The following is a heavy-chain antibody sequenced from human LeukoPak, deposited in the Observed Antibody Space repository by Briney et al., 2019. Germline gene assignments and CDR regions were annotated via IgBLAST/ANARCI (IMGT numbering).Heavy chain of an antibody. V-gene: IGHV3-74*01. D-gene: IGHD1-14*01. Sequence: PGGSLRLSCAAPGINIRSNWMHWVRQAPGTGLVWVARENSEGSRTTYADSVKGRFTISRDNAKNILYLQMHGLRDEDTAVYYCARDAPTGRTKFEHWGQGTLVTVSS. CDR2: ENSEGSRT. J-gene: IGHJ1*01. CDR3: ARDAPTGRTKFEH. CDR1: GINIRSNW.